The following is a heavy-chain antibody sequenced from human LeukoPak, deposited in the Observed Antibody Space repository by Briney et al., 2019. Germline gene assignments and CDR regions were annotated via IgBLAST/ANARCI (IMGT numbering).Heavy chain of an antibody. V-gene: IGHV3-21*01. J-gene: IGHJ6*03. CDR3: ARRKDVVVVPGTMGYYLDV. CDR2: ISDSSYYI. D-gene: IGHD2-2*01. CDR1: GFTFSSYT. Sequence: PGGSLRLSCAASGFTFSSYTMNWVRQAPGMGLEWVSSISDSSYYIYYADSVRGRFTVSRDNAKNSLYLQMSGLRAEDTAVYYCARRKDVVVVPGTMGYYLDVWGKGTTVTVSS.